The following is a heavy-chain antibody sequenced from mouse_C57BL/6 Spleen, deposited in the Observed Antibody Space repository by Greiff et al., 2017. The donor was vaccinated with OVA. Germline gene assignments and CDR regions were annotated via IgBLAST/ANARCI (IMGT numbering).Heavy chain of an antibody. D-gene: IGHD2-4*01. Sequence: VKLMESGPELVKPGASVKISCKASGYSFTSYYIHWVKQRPGQGLEWIGWIYPGSGNTKYNEKFKGKATLTADTSSSTAYMQLSSLTSEDSAVYYCAREGDYDGFAYWGQGTLVTVSA. CDR2: IYPGSGNT. J-gene: IGHJ3*01. CDR3: AREGDYDGFAY. V-gene: IGHV1-66*01. CDR1: GYSFTSYY.